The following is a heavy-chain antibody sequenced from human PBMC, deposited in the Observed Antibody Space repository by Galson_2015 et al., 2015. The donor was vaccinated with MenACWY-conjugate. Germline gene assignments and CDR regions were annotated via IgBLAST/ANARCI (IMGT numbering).Heavy chain of an antibody. V-gene: IGHV3-53*01. CDR1: GFTVSNHY. J-gene: IGHJ6*02. Sequence: SLRLSCAASGFTVSNHYMNWVRQAPGKGLEWVSIIWNGGDTFYSDSVKGRFTISRDNSKNTVYLQMNSLRAEDTAIYYCARDSYMGVRGQGTAVAVSS. CDR3: ARDSYMGV. CDR2: IWNGGDT.